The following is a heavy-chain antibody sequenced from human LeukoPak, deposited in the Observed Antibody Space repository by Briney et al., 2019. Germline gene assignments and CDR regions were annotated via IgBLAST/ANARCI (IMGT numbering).Heavy chain of an antibody. Sequence: PSETLSLTCTVSGASVITDYWSWIRQAPGKGLEWIGYIYNTGSTDYNPSLQSRVTISLDTSKNQFSLKLRSVTTADTAMYYCARVSYQLLGEDYFDYWGQGTLVTVSS. CDR1: GASVITDY. CDR3: ARVSYQLLGEDYFDY. CDR2: IYNTGST. J-gene: IGHJ4*02. V-gene: IGHV4-59*02. D-gene: IGHD2-2*01.